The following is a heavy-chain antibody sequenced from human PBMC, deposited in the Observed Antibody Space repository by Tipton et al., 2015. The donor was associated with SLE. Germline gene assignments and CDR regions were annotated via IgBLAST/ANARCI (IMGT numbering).Heavy chain of an antibody. CDR2: IYTSGST. Sequence: TLSLTCTVSGGSISSYYWSWIRQPPGKGLEWIGYIYTSGSTNYNPSLKSRVTISVDTSKNQFSLKLSSVTAADTAVYYCARDPGAAMVTDYFDYWGQGTLVTVSS. J-gene: IGHJ4*02. V-gene: IGHV4-4*08. CDR3: ARDPGAAMVTDYFDY. D-gene: IGHD5-18*01. CDR1: GGSISSYY.